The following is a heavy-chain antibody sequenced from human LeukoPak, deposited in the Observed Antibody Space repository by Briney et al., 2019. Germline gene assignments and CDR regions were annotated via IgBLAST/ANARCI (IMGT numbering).Heavy chain of an antibody. D-gene: IGHD2-2*02. Sequence: GGSLRLSCAASGFTFSNSGMHWVRQAPGKGLEWVAFIRYDGSNKYYADSVKGRFTISRDNAKNSLYLQMNSLRAEDTAVYYCAKDEVRRIVPAAIPSSGVDYWGQGTLVTVSS. V-gene: IGHV3-30*02. J-gene: IGHJ4*02. CDR3: AKDEVRRIVPAAIPSSGVDY. CDR2: IRYDGSNK. CDR1: GFTFSNSG.